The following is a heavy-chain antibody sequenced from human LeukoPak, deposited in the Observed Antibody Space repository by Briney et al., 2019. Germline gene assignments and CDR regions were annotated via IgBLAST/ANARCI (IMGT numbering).Heavy chain of an antibody. J-gene: IGHJ4*02. CDR1: GFTFSSYA. CDR3: ARGGYCSGGSCYGQETFDY. Sequence: GGSLRLSCAASGFTFSSYAMHWVRQAPGKGLEWVAVISYDGSNKYYADSVKGRFTIPRDNSKNTLYLQMNSLRAEDTAVYYCARGGYCSGGSCYGQETFDYWGQGTLVTVSS. D-gene: IGHD2-15*01. CDR2: ISYDGSNK. V-gene: IGHV3-30*01.